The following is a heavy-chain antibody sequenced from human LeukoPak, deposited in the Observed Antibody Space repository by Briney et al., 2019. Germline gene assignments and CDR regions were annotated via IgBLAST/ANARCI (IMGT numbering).Heavy chain of an antibody. CDR3: ACCGYSYGSSD. D-gene: IGHD5-18*01. CDR1: CGSISSGDYY. J-gene: IGHJ4*02. Sequence: SETLSLTCTVSCGSISSGDYYWSWIRQPPGKGLEWIGYIYYSGSTYYNPSLKSRVTISVDTSKNQFSLKLSSVTPTDTAVYFCACCGYSYGSSDWGQGTLVTVSS. V-gene: IGHV4-30-4*01. CDR2: IYYSGST.